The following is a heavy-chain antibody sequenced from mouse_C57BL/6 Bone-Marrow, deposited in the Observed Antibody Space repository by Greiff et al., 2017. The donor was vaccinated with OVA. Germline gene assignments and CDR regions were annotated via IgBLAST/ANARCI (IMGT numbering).Heavy chain of an antibody. CDR2: IDPSDSYT. CDR3: ASYTSQATDYAMDY. V-gene: IGHV1-69*01. CDR1: GYTFTSYW. Sequence: VQLQQPGAELVMPGASVKLSCKASGYTFTSYWMHWVKQRPGQGLEWIGEIDPSDSYTNYNQKFKGKSTLTVDKSSRTAYMQLSSLTSEDSAVYYCASYTSQATDYAMDYWGQGTSVTVSS. J-gene: IGHJ4*01. D-gene: IGHD3-2*02.